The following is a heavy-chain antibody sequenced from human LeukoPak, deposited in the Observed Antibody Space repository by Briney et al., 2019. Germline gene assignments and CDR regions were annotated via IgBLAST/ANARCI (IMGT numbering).Heavy chain of an antibody. J-gene: IGHJ2*01. Sequence: ASVKVSCKASGGTFSSYAISWVRQAPGQGLEWMGGIIPIFGTANYAQKFQGRVTITADKSTSTAYKELSSLGSEDTAVYYGARDNDSSGYYNWRLWYFDLWGRGTLVTVSS. D-gene: IGHD3-22*01. V-gene: IGHV1-69*06. CDR2: IIPIFGTA. CDR1: GGTFSSYA. CDR3: ARDNDSSGYYNWRLWYFDL.